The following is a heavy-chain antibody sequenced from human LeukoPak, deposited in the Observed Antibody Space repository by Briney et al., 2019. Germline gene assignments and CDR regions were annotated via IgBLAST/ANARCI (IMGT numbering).Heavy chain of an antibody. J-gene: IGHJ4*02. CDR3: ARHGGPVHFWSGPDY. CDR2: ISDIGST. CDR1: GASINTYY. V-gene: IGHV4-59*08. D-gene: IGHD3-3*02. Sequence: SETLSLTCTVSGASINTYYWSWIRQSPGKGLEWIAYISDIGSTDYNPSLESRVTVSVHTSKTLFSLTLSSVTAADTAVYYCARHGGPVHFWSGPDYWGQGTLVTVSS.